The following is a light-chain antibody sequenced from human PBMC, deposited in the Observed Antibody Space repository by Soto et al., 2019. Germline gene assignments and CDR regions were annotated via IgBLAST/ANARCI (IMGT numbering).Light chain of an antibody. Sequence: QSALTQPASVSGSPGQSITISCTGTSSDIGGYNYVSWYQQHPGKAPNLLIYEVTNRPSGISYRFSGSKSGNTASLTISGLQAEDEADYYCASYRSSDTLLFGGGTQLTVL. V-gene: IGLV2-14*01. CDR3: ASYRSSDTLL. CDR2: EVT. J-gene: IGLJ2*01. CDR1: SSDIGGYNY.